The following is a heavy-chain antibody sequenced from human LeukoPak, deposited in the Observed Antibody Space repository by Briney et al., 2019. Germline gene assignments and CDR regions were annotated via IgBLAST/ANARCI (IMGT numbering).Heavy chain of an antibody. Sequence: PGGSLRLSCAASGFTFSSYAMSWVRHAPGKGLEWVSAISGSGGSTYYADSVKGRFTISRDDSKNTLYLQMNSLRAEDTAVYYCAKDPGNTGYSSSWYGSYFDYWGQGTLVTVSS. J-gene: IGHJ4*02. V-gene: IGHV3-23*01. D-gene: IGHD6-13*01. CDR1: GFTFSSYA. CDR3: AKDPGNTGYSSSWYGSYFDY. CDR2: ISGSGGST.